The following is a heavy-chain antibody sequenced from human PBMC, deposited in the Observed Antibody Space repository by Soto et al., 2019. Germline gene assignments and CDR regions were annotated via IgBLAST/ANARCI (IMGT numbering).Heavy chain of an antibody. D-gene: IGHD2-8*01. CDR2: TFSGGST. Sequence: EVQLLETGGGLIQPGGSLRLSCLASGFTVTSNYMIWVRQPPGKGLECGSTTFSGGSTNYADSVKGRFTISRDNSKNTVYLQLNNLRVEDTAVYYCAKKPPSTIQGWAFGMDVWGQGTTVSVSS. J-gene: IGHJ6*02. CDR1: GFTVTSNY. CDR3: AKKPPSTIQGWAFGMDV. V-gene: IGHV3-53*02.